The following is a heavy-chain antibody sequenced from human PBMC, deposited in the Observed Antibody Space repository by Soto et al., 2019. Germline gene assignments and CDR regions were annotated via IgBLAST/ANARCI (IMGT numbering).Heavy chain of an antibody. CDR2: IYHRGTT. J-gene: IGHJ4*02. V-gene: IGHV4-59*01. D-gene: IGHD3-10*01. CDR1: GGSISSYY. Sequence: QVQLQESGPGLVKPSETLSLTCTVSGGSISSYYWSWIRQPPGKGLEWIGYIYHRGTTNYSPSLKSRVTISADMSKNQFSLKLRSVTAADTPVYYCARAIRRGGGFDYWGQGTLVTVSS. CDR3: ARAIRRGGGFDY.